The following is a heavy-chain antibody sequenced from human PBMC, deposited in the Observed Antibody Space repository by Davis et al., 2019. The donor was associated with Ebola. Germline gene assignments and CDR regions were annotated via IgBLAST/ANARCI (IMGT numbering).Heavy chain of an antibody. CDR2: INHSGST. V-gene: IGHV4-34*01. CDR1: GGSISSYY. Sequence: MPSETLSFTCTVSGGSISSYYWSWIRQPPGKGLEWIGEINHSGSTNYNPSLKSRVTISVDTSKNQFSLKLSSVTAADTAVYYCARVSVLWFREQDWGQGTLVTVSS. CDR3: ARVSVLWFREQD. J-gene: IGHJ4*02. D-gene: IGHD3-10*01.